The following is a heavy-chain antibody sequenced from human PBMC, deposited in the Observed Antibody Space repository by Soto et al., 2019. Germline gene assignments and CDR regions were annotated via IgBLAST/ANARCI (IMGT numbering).Heavy chain of an antibody. CDR2: INPNSGGT. Sequence: ASVKVSCKASGYTFTGYYMHRVRQAPGQGLEWMGWINPNSGGTNYAQKFQGRVTMTRDTSISTAYMELSRLRSDDTAVYYCARVEWYYDFWSGYPLDGMDVWGQGTTVTVSS. J-gene: IGHJ6*02. CDR3: ARVEWYYDFWSGYPLDGMDV. D-gene: IGHD3-3*01. CDR1: GYTFTGYY. V-gene: IGHV1-2*02.